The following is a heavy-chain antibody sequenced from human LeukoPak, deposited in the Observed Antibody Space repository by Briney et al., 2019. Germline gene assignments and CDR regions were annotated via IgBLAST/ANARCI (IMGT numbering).Heavy chain of an antibody. D-gene: IGHD4-23*01. CDR3: ASLSTAVVTSYYFDY. CDR2: ISSSSSYI. CDR1: GFTFSSYS. Sequence: GGSLRLTCAASGFTFSSYSMNWLRQAPGKGLEWVSSISSSSSYIYYADSVKGRFTISRDNAKNSLYLQMNSLRAEDTAVYYCASLSTAVVTSYYFDYWGQGTLVTVSS. J-gene: IGHJ4*02. V-gene: IGHV3-21*01.